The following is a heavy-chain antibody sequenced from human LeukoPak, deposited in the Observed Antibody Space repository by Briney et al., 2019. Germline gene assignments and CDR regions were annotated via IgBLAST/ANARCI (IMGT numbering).Heavy chain of an antibody. D-gene: IGHD1-26*01. CDR3: SRESGPFCPFGY. CDR1: GGSISGTNW. Sequence: SGTMSLTCGVSGGSISGTNWWSWVRQPPGQGLEWIGEISLAGQTNYNPSLNGRVTMSLDKSSNQLSLHLTSVTAADTATYFCSRESGPFCPFGYWGQGTLVIVSS. J-gene: IGHJ4*02. V-gene: IGHV4-4*02. CDR2: ISLAGQT.